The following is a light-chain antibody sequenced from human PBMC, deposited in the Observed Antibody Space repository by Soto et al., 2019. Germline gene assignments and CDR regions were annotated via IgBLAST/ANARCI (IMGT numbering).Light chain of an antibody. J-gene: IGKJ1*01. Sequence: EIVLTQSPGTLSLSPGERATLSCRASQSVSNNYLAWYQQKPGQAPRLLIYGASNRATGIPARFSGSGSGTEFTLTISSLQSEEFAVYYCQHYNNWPRTVGQGTKVDIK. CDR1: QSVSNN. CDR2: GAS. CDR3: QHYNNWPRT. V-gene: IGKV3-15*01.